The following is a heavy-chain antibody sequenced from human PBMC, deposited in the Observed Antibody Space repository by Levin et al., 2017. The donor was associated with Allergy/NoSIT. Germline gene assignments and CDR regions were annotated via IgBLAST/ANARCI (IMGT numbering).Heavy chain of an antibody. V-gene: IGHV3-15*01. CDR3: TIDNPLYGDYVADSDY. CDR1: GFIFNAAW. J-gene: IGHJ4*02. D-gene: IGHD4-17*01. CDR2: IKSQSDGGTT. Sequence: LSLTCAASGFIFNAAWMSWVRQAPGKGLEWVGRIKSQSDGGTTDYATPVKCRFTISRDDSKNTLYLQMNSLKTEDTAVYYCTIDNPLYGDYVADSDYWGQGILVTVSS.